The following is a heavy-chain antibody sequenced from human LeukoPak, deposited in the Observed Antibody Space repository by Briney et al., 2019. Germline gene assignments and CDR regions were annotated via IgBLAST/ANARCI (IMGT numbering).Heavy chain of an antibody. V-gene: IGHV1-69*13. Sequence: GASVKVSCKASGYTFTGYYMHWVRQAPGQGLEWMGGIIPIFGTANYAQKFQGRVTITADESTSTAYMELSRLRSDDTAVYYCARESDSSSWSEKDDAFDIWGQGTMVTVSS. J-gene: IGHJ3*02. CDR1: GYTFTGYY. CDR2: IIPIFGTA. CDR3: ARESDSSSWSEKDDAFDI. D-gene: IGHD6-13*01.